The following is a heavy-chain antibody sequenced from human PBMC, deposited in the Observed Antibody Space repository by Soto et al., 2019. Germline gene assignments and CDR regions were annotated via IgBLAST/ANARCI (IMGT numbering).Heavy chain of an antibody. D-gene: IGHD6-13*01. J-gene: IGHJ1*01. Sequence: DVQLVESGGGLVQPGRSLRLSCAASGFTFDDYAMHWVRQVPGKGLEWVSGINWNSGSIDYADSVKGRFAISRDNAKNSLHLQMNSLRAEDTAFYYCVKDESINWYSGHFRHWGQGTLVTVSS. CDR1: GFTFDDYA. CDR3: VKDESINWYSGHFRH. CDR2: INWNSGSI. V-gene: IGHV3-9*01.